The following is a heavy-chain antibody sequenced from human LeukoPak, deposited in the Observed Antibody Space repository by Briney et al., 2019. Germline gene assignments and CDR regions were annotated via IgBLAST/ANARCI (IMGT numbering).Heavy chain of an antibody. D-gene: IGHD3-22*01. CDR2: VSWNSGSI. CDR3: AKAISSGYYEALDY. Sequence: GRSLRLPCAASGFTFDDYAMHWVRQAPGEGLEWGSGVSWNSGSIGYADSVKGRFTISRDNAKNSLYLQMNSLRAEDTALYYCAKAISSGYYEALDYWGQGTLVTVSS. V-gene: IGHV3-9*01. J-gene: IGHJ4*02. CDR1: GFTFDDYA.